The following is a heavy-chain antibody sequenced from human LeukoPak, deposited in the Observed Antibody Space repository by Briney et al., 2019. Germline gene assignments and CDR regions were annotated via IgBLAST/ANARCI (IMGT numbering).Heavy chain of an antibody. Sequence: SETLSLTCTVSGGSISSYYWSWIRQPPGKGLEWIGYIYYSGSTNYNPSLKSRVTISVDTSKNQFSLKLSPVTAADTAVYYCARLGGYDAFDIWGQGTMVTVSS. D-gene: IGHD3-16*01. CDR3: ARLGGYDAFDI. V-gene: IGHV4-59*08. J-gene: IGHJ3*02. CDR1: GGSISSYY. CDR2: IYYSGST.